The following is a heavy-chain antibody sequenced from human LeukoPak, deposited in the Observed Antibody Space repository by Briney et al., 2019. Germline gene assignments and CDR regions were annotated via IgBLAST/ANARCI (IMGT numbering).Heavy chain of an antibody. CDR3: AKESYNWNGYGMDV. J-gene: IGHJ6*02. D-gene: IGHD1-20*01. CDR2: IRFDGSNK. V-gene: IGHV3-30*02. Sequence: GGSLRLSCATSGFTFSTHAMYWVRQAPGKGLEWVACIRFDGSNKYYADSVKGRFTISRDNSKNTLYLQMNSLRAEDTAIYYCAKESYNWNGYGMDVWGQGTTVTVSS. CDR1: GFTFSTHA.